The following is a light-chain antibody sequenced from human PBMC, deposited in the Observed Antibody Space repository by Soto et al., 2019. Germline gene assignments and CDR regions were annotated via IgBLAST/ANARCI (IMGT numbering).Light chain of an antibody. CDR1: QSVSSKY. J-gene: IGKJ3*01. Sequence: DIVLTQSPGTLSLYPGERATLSCRASQSVSSKYLAWYQQKPGQAPRVLIYGASISATGIPERFSGGGSGTEFTLHTTRLDPEAFAVYYFMQYGSSLYTVGPRTIVDIK. V-gene: IGKV3-20*01. CDR2: GAS. CDR3: MQYGSSLYT.